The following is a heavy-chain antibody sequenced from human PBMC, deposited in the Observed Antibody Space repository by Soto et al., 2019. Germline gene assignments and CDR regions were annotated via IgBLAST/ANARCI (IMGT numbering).Heavy chain of an antibody. CDR3: ARGPSPFDY. CDR2: IYHSGST. Sequence: PSETLSLTCAVSGGSISSGGYSWSWIRQPPGKGLEWIGYIYHSGSTYYNPSLKSRITISVDTSENQFSLKLSSVTAADTAVYYCARGPSPFDYWGQGTMVT. J-gene: IGHJ4*02. CDR1: GGSISSGGYS. V-gene: IGHV4-30-2*05.